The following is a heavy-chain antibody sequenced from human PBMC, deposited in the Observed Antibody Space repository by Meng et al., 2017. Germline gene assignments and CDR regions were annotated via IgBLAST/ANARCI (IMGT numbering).Heavy chain of an antibody. J-gene: IGHJ4*02. CDR1: GFTFRCYW. CDR3: AKLIAPSAY. V-gene: IGHV3-23*01. D-gene: IGHD2/OR15-2a*01. CDR2: IGGSGGST. Sequence: LSESVGSFVQPGVSLILSCAASGFTFRCYWMPWVRQAPGKGLEWISAIGGSGGSTYYADSVKGRFTISRDNSKNTLYLQMNSLRVEDTAVYYCAKLIAPSAYWGQGTLVTVSS.